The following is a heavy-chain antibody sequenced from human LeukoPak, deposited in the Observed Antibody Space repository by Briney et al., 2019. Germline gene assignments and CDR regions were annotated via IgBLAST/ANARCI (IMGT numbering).Heavy chain of an antibody. CDR1: GFPFSSYA. CDR3: AKDSGWPFDY. Sequence: GGSLRLSCAASGFPFSSYAMSWVRQAPGKGLEWVSATSGNGAKTYYADSVKGRFTISRDNSRNTLYLQMNNLRAEDTAVYYCAKDSGWPFDYWGQGTLVTVSS. D-gene: IGHD6-19*01. V-gene: IGHV3-23*01. CDR2: TSGNGAKT. J-gene: IGHJ4*02.